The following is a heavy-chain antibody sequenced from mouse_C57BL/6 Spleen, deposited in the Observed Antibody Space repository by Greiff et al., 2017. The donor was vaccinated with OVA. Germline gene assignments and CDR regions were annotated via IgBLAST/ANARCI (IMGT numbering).Heavy chain of an antibody. J-gene: IGHJ2*01. D-gene: IGHD2-4*01. V-gene: IGHV1-52*01. CDR2: IDPSDSET. Sequence: QVQLQQPGAELVRPGSSVKLSCKASGYTFTSYWMHWVKQRPIQGLEWIGNIDPSDSETHYNQKFKDKATLTVDKSSSTAYMQLSSLTSEDSAVYYCARGNYDYSDYWGQGTTLTVAS. CDR1: GYTFTSYW. CDR3: ARGNYDYSDY.